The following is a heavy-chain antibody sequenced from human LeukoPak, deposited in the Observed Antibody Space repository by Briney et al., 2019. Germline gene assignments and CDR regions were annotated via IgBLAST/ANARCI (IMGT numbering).Heavy chain of an antibody. V-gene: IGHV3-7*01. CDR1: GFRFTDYS. D-gene: IGHD6-13*01. CDR2: IKQDGSEK. J-gene: IGHJ4*02. Sequence: GGSLRLSCAASGFRFTDYSMSWVRQAPGKGLEWVANIKQDGSEKQYVDSVRGRFTISRDNAKNSLYLQMNSLRVEDTAVYYCARDGFVGAADYWGQGTLVTVSS. CDR3: ARDGFVGAADY.